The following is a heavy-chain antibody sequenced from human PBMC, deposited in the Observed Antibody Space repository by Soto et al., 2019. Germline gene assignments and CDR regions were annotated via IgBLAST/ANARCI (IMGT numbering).Heavy chain of an antibody. CDR1: GFTFSSYE. CDR2: ISSSGSTI. CDR3: ARDSLNPFVATITRVYCMDV. Sequence: EVQLVESGGGLVQPGGSLRLSCAASGFTFSSYEMNWVRQAPGQGLEWVSYISSSGSTIYYADYVQGRVTISRDNARISMYLQRHSRRAEDTAVYYCARDSLNPFVATITRVYCMDVWGQGTTVTVSS. J-gene: IGHJ6*02. V-gene: IGHV3-48*03. D-gene: IGHD5-12*01.